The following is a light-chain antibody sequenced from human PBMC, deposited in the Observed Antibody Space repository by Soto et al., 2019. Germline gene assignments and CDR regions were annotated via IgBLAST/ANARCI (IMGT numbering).Light chain of an antibody. V-gene: IGKV3-20*01. CDR3: QQNGSSPALT. Sequence: EIVLTQSPGTLSLSPGERATLSCRASQIVSSNYLAWYQQKPGQAPRLLIYGASSRATGIPGRFSGSGSGTDFTLTISRLEPEDFAVFYCQQNGSSPALTFGGGTKVEIK. J-gene: IGKJ4*01. CDR2: GAS. CDR1: QIVSSNY.